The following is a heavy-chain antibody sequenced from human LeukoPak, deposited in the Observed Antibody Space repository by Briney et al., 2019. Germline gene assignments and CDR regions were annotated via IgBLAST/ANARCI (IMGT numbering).Heavy chain of an antibody. J-gene: IGHJ4*02. CDR1: GGSISSGGYS. V-gene: IGHV4-39*07. CDR2: INHSGST. Sequence: PSETLSLTCTVSGGSISSGGYSWSWIRQPPGKGLEWIGEINHSGSTNYNPSLKSRVTISVDTSKNQFSLKLSSVTAADTAVYYCARGHKGDYWGQGTLVTVSS. CDR3: ARGHKGDY.